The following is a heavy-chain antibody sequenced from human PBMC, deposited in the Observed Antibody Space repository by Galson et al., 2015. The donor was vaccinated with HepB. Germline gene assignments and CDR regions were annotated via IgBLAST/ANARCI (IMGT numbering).Heavy chain of an antibody. V-gene: IGHV3-74*01. CDR1: RFTFSDYW. CDR2: VSRDETTT. D-gene: IGHD3/OR15-3a*01. Sequence: SLSLSCAGSRFTFSDYWIHWVRQAPGKGLVWVSRVSRDETTTNYADSVKGRFTVARDNAKNALYLNMNSVNAEDPAVYYCARGSEDWYGIDYWGQGTLVTISS. CDR3: ARGSEDWYGIDY. J-gene: IGHJ4*02.